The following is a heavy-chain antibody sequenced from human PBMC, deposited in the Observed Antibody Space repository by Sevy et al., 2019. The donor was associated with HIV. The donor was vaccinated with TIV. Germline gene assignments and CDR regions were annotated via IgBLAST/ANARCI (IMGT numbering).Heavy chain of an antibody. V-gene: IGHV1-18*01. D-gene: IGHD2-21*02. CDR3: ARAIVVTGSHTWFDP. J-gene: IGHJ5*02. CDR1: NYTFTTYG. CDR2: SGVYHGNR. Sequence: ASVKVSCKALNYTFTTYGITWVRQAPGQGLEWMGWSGVYHGNRNYAKKFQDRVTMTTDKYTSTAYMDLRGLKSDDTAVYYCARAIVVTGSHTWFDPWGQGTLVTVSS.